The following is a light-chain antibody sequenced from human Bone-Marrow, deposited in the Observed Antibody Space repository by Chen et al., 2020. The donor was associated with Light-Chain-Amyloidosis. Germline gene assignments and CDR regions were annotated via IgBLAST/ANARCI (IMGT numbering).Light chain of an antibody. CDR1: SSDVGGDNH. CDR3: SSYTITHTLV. CDR2: MVT. Sequence: QSALTQPASVSGSPGQSITISCTGTSSDVGGDNHVSWYQQHPGTAPKLLIYMVTNLPSWVPDRFSGYKSDNTASLTISGLQTEDEADYFCSSYTITHTLVCGSGTRVTGL. V-gene: IGLV2-14*01. J-gene: IGLJ1*01.